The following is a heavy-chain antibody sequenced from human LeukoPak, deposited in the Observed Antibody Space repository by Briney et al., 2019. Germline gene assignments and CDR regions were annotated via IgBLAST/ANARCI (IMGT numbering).Heavy chain of an antibody. CDR2: ISSSSSYI. Sequence: GGSLRLSCAASGFTLSSYSMNWVRQAPGTGLEWVSSISSSSSYIYYADSVKGRFTISRDNAKNSLYLQMNSLRAEDTAVYYCARAGFGEFLYYYYGMDVWGQGTTVTVSS. J-gene: IGHJ6*02. D-gene: IGHD3-10*01. CDR1: GFTLSSYS. CDR3: ARAGFGEFLYYYYGMDV. V-gene: IGHV3-21*01.